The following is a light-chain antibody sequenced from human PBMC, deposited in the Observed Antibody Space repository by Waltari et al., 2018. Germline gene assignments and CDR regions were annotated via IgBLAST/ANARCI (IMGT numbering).Light chain of an antibody. CDR2: DSS. Sequence: EIVMTQSPATLSVSPGERVTLSCRASQSVRSNLAWYQQKPGQAPRLLIYDSSTRATGTAARFSGSGSGTEFTLTITGLQSEDFALYYCQQYNNWPPLTFGGGTKVEIK. CDR1: QSVRSN. CDR3: QQYNNWPPLT. J-gene: IGKJ4*01. V-gene: IGKV3-15*01.